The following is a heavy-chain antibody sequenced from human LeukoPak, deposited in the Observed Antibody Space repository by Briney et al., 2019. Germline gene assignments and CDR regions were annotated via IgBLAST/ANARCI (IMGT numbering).Heavy chain of an antibody. Sequence: PGRSLRLSCAASGFTFSSYAMHWVRQAPGKGLEWVAVISYDGSNKYYADSVKGRFTISRDNSKNTLYLQMNSLRAEDTAVYYCARDATHGNLIYNPTMIGPYDYWGQGTLVTVSS. V-gene: IGHV3-30*01. CDR2: ISYDGSNK. CDR1: GFTFSSYA. D-gene: IGHD3-22*01. J-gene: IGHJ4*02. CDR3: ARDATHGNLIYNPTMIGPYDY.